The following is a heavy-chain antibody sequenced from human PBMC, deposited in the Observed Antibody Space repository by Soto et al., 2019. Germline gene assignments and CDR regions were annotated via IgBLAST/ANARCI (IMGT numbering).Heavy chain of an antibody. CDR3: AREAVTPLSMDV. J-gene: IGHJ6*02. Sequence: PGGSLTLSCAASGFTFSSYSMNWVRQAQGKGLEWVSSISSSSSYIYYADSVKGRFTISRDNAKNSLYLQINSLRAEDTAVYYCAREAVTPLSMDVWGQGTTVTVSS. CDR2: ISSSSSYI. V-gene: IGHV3-21*01. CDR1: GFTFSSYS. D-gene: IGHD4-4*01.